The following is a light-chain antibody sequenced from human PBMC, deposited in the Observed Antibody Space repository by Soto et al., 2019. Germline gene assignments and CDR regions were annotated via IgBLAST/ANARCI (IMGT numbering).Light chain of an antibody. J-gene: IGLJ2*01. CDR3: QVWDSSSDHPV. CDR2: YDS. V-gene: IGLV3-21*04. Sequence: SYELTQPPSVSVAPGKTARITCGGNNIGSKSVHWYQQKPGQAPVLVIYYDSDRPSGIPERFSGSNSGNTATLTISRVEAGDEADYYCQVWDSSSDHPVFGGGPMLTVL. CDR1: NIGSKS.